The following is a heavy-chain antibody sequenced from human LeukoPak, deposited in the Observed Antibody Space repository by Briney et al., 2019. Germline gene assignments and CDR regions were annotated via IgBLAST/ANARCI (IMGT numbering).Heavy chain of an antibody. CDR3: ARGSLYYDSTATPLDY. V-gene: IGHV4-30-2*01. D-gene: IGHD3-22*01. J-gene: IGHJ4*02. CDR2: IYHSGST. CDR1: GGSISSGGYY. Sequence: SETLSLTCTVSGGSISSGGYYWSWIRQHPGKGLEWIGYIYHSGSTYYNPSLKSRVTISVDRSKNQFSLKLSSVTAADTAVYYCARGSLYYDSTATPLDYWGQGTLVTVSS.